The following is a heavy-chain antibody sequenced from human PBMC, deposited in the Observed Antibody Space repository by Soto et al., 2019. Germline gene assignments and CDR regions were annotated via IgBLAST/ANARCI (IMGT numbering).Heavy chain of an antibody. CDR1: GYTFTSYG. J-gene: IGHJ4*02. Sequence: ASVKVSCKASGYTFTSYGISWVRQAPGQGLEWMGWISAYNGNTNYAQKLQGRVTMTTDTSTSTAYMELRSLRSDDTAVYYCARDRVYYYDSSGYYPFDYWGQGPLVTVS. CDR3: ARDRVYYYDSSGYYPFDY. V-gene: IGHV1-18*01. D-gene: IGHD3-22*01. CDR2: ISAYNGNT.